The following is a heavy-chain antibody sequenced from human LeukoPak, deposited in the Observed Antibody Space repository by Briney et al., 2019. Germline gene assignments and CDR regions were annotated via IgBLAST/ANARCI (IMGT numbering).Heavy chain of an antibody. CDR1: GGSISSYY. J-gene: IGHJ5*02. Sequence: SETLSLTCIVSGGSISSYYWSWIRQPPGKGLEWIGYICYSGSTNYNPSLKSRVTISVDTSKNQFSPKLSSVTAADTAVYYCARELGWQQLSPPGFDPWGQGTLVTVSS. V-gene: IGHV4-59*01. CDR2: ICYSGST. CDR3: ARELGWQQLSPPGFDP. D-gene: IGHD6-13*01.